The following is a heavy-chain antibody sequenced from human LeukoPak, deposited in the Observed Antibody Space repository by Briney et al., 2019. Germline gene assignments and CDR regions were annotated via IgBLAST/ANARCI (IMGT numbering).Heavy chain of an antibody. CDR1: GFTFDDYA. Sequence: GGSLRLSCATSGFTFDDYALHWVRQSPEKGLEWLSLITWDGSSHYADSVKGRFTISRDDSKNSLYLQMDGLRPEDTALYFCARDTGPRPIGYFDSWGQGTLVTVSS. CDR3: ARDTGPRPIGYFDS. CDR2: ITWDGSS. J-gene: IGHJ4*02. D-gene: IGHD2-15*01. V-gene: IGHV3-43D*03.